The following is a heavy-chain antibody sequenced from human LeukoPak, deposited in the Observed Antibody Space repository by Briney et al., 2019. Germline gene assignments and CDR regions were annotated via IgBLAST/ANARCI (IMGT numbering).Heavy chain of an antibody. V-gene: IGHV1-69*13. J-gene: IGHJ4*02. CDR1: GGTFISYA. CDR3: ARGPAAGTRTLDY. Sequence: SVKVSCKASGGTFISYAISWVRQAPGQGLEWMGGIIPIFGTANYAQKFQGRVTITADESTSTAYMELSSLRSEDTAVYYCARGPAAGTRTLDYWGQGTLVTVSS. CDR2: IIPIFGTA. D-gene: IGHD6-13*01.